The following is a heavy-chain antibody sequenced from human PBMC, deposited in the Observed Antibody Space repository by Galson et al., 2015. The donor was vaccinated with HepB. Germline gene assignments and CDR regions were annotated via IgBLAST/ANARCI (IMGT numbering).Heavy chain of an antibody. CDR3: ARKVQTGDKGRGLFDY. CDR1: GGSISSSEYY. Sequence: SETLSLTCTVSGGSISSSEYYWDWIRQPPGQGLEWIGSICYTGNTYYNPSLKSRVSMSVDTSKKQFSLNLNSMTAADTAVYYCARKVQTGDKGRGLFDYWGQGVLVTVSS. V-gene: IGHV4-39*01. J-gene: IGHJ4*02. D-gene: IGHD1-1*01. CDR2: ICYTGNT.